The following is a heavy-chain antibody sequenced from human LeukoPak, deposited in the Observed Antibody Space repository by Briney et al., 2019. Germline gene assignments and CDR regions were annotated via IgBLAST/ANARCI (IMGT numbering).Heavy chain of an antibody. CDR1: RFPFSSYG. D-gene: IGHD6-19*01. Sequence: GTSLRLSCAASRFPFSSYGMHWVRQAPGKGLEWVAVIWYDGSNQYYADSVKGRFTISRDNSKNTLYLQMNSLRAEDTAVYYCARDKAMGGWYVDYWGQGTLVTVSS. V-gene: IGHV3-33*01. CDR2: IWYDGSNQ. CDR3: ARDKAMGGWYVDY. J-gene: IGHJ4*02.